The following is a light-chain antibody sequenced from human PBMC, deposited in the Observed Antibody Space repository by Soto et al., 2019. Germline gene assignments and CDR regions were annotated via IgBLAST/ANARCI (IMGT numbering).Light chain of an antibody. CDR1: ESVSSY. Sequence: EILLTQCPGTLSLSPGERATLSCRTSESVSSYLAWYQQKPGQAPRLLIYDASKRAPGIPASFTGSGSGKDFTLTISSLETEDFAVYYCQQRSNWPTGTFGQGTKVDIK. CDR2: DAS. CDR3: QQRSNWPTGT. J-gene: IGKJ1*01. V-gene: IGKV3-11*01.